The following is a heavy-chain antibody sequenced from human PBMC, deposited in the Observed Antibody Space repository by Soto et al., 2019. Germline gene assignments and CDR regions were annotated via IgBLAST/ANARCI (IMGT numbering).Heavy chain of an antibody. CDR1: GDSISSVDYF. J-gene: IGHJ5*01. CDR3: ARGRYCLTGRCFPNWFDS. V-gene: IGHV4-30-4*01. Sequence: QVQLVESGPGLVKPSQTLSLTCSVSGDSISSVDYFWAWIRQPPGQALEYIGYIYKSATTYYNPSFESRVAISLDTSKSQFYRNVTSVTAADTAVYFCARGRYCLTGRCFPNWFDSWGQGTLVTVSS. CDR2: IYKSATT. D-gene: IGHD2-15*01.